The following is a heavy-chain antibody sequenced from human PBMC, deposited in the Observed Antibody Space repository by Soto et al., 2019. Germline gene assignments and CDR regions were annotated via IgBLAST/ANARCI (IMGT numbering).Heavy chain of an antibody. CDR1: GYTFTHYY. V-gene: IGHV1-46*03. J-gene: IGHJ4*02. CDR3: VRDNSGFDY. CDR2: IYPNGGST. D-gene: IGHD2-15*01. Sequence: QVQVVQSGTEVKKPGASVKLSCKASGYTFTHYYMHWVRQAPGQGLEWVGMIYPNGGSTNYAQKFEDRVTMTRDTSTSTVYMELSSLRSEDTAVYYCVRDNSGFDYWGQGTLVTVSS.